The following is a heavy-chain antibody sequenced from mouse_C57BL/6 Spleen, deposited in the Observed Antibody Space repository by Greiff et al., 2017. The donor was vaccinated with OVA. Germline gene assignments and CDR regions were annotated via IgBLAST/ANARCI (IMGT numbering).Heavy chain of an antibody. D-gene: IGHD2-3*01. J-gene: IGHJ2*01. V-gene: IGHV1-66*01. CDR1: GYSFTSYY. CDR2: IYPGSGNT. CDR3: ARNGYSYYFDY. Sequence: QVQLQQSGPELVKPGASVKISCKASGYSFTSYYIHWVKERPGQGLEWIGWIYPGSGNTKYNEKFKGKATLTADTSSSTAYMQLSSLTSEDSAVYYCARNGYSYYFDYWGQGTTLTVSS.